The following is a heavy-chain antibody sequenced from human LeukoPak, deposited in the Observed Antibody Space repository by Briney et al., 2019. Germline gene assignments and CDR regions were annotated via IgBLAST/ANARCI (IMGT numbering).Heavy chain of an antibody. J-gene: IGHJ4*02. CDR3: AKGSYGSGSYPTLDN. CDR2: MSGSDGRT. Sequence: GGSLRLSCAASGFTFSSFAMSWVRQAPGKGLEWVSAMSGSDGRTYYADSVKGRFTISRDNSKNTLYLQMNSLRAEDTAVYYCAKGSYGSGSYPTLDNWGQGTLVTVSS. V-gene: IGHV3-23*01. CDR1: GFTFSSFA. D-gene: IGHD3-10*01.